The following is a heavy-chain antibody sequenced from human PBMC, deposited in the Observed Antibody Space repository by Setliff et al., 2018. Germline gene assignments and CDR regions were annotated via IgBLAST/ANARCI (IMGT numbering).Heavy chain of an antibody. CDR3: AREDGPNYYYYYMDI. CDR1: GDSFSGYF. CDR2: IDQSGST. V-gene: IGHV4-34*01. D-gene: IGHD2-15*01. Sequence: PSETLSLTCAVYGDSFSGYFWTWIRQSPGKGLEWIGDIDQSGSTNYNPSLKSRLTISVDTSKNQFSLKLSAVTAADTAVYFCAREDGPNYYYYYMDIWGKGTTVTVSS. J-gene: IGHJ6*03.